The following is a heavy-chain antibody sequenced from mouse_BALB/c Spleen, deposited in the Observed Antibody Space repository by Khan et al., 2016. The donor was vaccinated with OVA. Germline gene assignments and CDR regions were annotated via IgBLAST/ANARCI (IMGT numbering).Heavy chain of an antibody. Sequence: QVQLKQSGPELVKPGALVKISCKASGYTFTSYDINWVMQRPGQGLEWIGWIYPGDDSTKYNEKFKDQATLPADKSSSTAYMQLSSLTSDNSAVFFCAREELRGVAMDYWGQGTSVTGSS. CDR2: IYPGDDST. J-gene: IGHJ4*01. CDR1: GYTFTSYD. V-gene: IGHV1S56*01. D-gene: IGHD2-4*01. CDR3: AREELRGVAMDY.